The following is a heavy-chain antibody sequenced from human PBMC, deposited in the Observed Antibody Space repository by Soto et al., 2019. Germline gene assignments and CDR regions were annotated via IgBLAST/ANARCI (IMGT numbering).Heavy chain of an antibody. CDR3: ARDRHWNSSSDADEL. Sequence: QVHLVQSGAEVKKPGASVKVSCMASGYNFIAQNIHWVRQAPGLGVEWMGKMNPYSRRADHAQVFQDRPAVTAETSSQTDNMELTSLKTDHTAVYSCARDRHWNSSSDADELWGQGTIVIVSS. CDR1: GYNFIAQN. V-gene: IGHV1-2*01. J-gene: IGHJ3*01. CDR2: MNPYSRRA. D-gene: IGHD1-7*01.